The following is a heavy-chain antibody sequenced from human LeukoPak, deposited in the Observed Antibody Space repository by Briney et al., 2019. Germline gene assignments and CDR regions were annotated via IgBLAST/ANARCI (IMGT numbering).Heavy chain of an antibody. CDR1: GGSISDHY. CDR3: AAQTSYHHHY. V-gene: IGHV4-4*09. Sequence: SETLSLTRIVSGGSISDHYWSWIRQSAGKGLEWIGYIYTSGSTNYNNPTLKSRVTISVDTSKNQLSLKLSSVTASDTAVYYCAAQTSYHHHYWGQGSLVTVSS. D-gene: IGHD2-2*01. CDR2: IYTSGST. J-gene: IGHJ4*02.